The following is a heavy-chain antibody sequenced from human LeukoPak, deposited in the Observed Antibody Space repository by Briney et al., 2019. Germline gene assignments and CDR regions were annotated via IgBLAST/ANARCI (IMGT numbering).Heavy chain of an antibody. CDR2: IDTHNGNT. Sequence: ASVKVSCKASGYTFKSYGITWVRQAPGQGLEWMGWIDTHNGNTNYAQRLQGRVSMTTDSSTTTAYMELRSLTPDDTAVFYCARNDAGIFDYWGQGTLVTVSS. J-gene: IGHJ4*02. V-gene: IGHV1-18*01. CDR1: GYTFKSYG. D-gene: IGHD1-1*01. CDR3: ARNDAGIFDY.